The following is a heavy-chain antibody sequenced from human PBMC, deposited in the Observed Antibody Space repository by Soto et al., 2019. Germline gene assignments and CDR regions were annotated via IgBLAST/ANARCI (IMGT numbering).Heavy chain of an antibody. CDR1: GYTFTSYG. V-gene: IGHV1-18*01. CDR3: ARDLVDIVVVPAAMIAPYDS. CDR2: ISAYNGNT. J-gene: IGHJ4*02. D-gene: IGHD2-2*01. Sequence: QVQLVQSGAEVKKPGASVKVSCKASGYTFTSYGISWVRQAPGQGLEWMGWISAYNGNTNYAQKLQGRVTMTTDTSTSTAYMERRSLRSDDTAVYYCARDLVDIVVVPAAMIAPYDSWGQGTLVTVSS.